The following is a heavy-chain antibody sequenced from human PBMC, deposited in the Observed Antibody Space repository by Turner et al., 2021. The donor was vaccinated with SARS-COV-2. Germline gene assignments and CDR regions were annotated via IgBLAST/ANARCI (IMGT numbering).Heavy chain of an antibody. V-gene: IGHV4-39*01. J-gene: IGHJ6*02. CDR2: IYYSGST. Sequence: QLQLQESGPGLVKPSENLSLACTVSAGSISSSTYYWGWIRQPPGKGLEWIGNIYYSGSTYYNPSLKSRVTISVDTSKNQFSLKLSSVTAADTAVYYCARRMDTAMDYYGMDVWGQGTTVTVSS. CDR1: AGSISSSTYY. CDR3: ARRMDTAMDYYGMDV. D-gene: IGHD5-18*01.